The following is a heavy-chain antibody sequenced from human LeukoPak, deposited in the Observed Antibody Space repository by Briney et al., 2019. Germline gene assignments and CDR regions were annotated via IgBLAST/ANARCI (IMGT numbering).Heavy chain of an antibody. V-gene: IGHV3-33*01. J-gene: IGHJ6*02. CDR1: GFTFSSYG. CDR2: IWYDGSNK. Sequence: GGSLRLSCAASGFTFSSYGMHWVRQAPGKGLEWVAVIWYDGSNKYYADSVKGRFTISRDNSKNTLYLQMNSLRAEDTAVYYCATRSSRVPYGMDVWGQGTTVTVSS. D-gene: IGHD1-1*01. CDR3: ATRSSRVPYGMDV.